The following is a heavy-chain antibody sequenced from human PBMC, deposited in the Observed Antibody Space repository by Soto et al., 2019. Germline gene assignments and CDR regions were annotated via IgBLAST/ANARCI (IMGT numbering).Heavy chain of an antibody. V-gene: IGHV1-69*02. CDR2: IIPILGIA. CDR3: ARGSTAAAGKRTTFDP. J-gene: IGHJ5*02. D-gene: IGHD6-13*01. Sequence: ASVKVSCKASGGTFSSYTISWVRQAPGQGLEWMGRIIPILGIANYAQKFQGRVTITADKSTSTAYMELSSLRSEDTAVYYCARGSTAAAGKRTTFDPWGKGTLVTVDS. CDR1: GGTFSSYT.